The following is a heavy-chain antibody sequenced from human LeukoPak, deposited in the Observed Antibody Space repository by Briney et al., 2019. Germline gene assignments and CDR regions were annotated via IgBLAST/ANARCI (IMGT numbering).Heavy chain of an antibody. V-gene: IGHV3-21*01. CDR1: GFTFSNYN. J-gene: IGHJ4*02. D-gene: IGHD3-22*01. CDR2: IRSSTTYV. Sequence: GGSLRLSCAVSGFTFSNYNMNWVRQAPGKGLEWVSSIRSSTTYVYYADSVKGRFTISRDNSKNTLYLQMNSLRAEDTAVYYCARDDGSGYYVGQFGIHNWGQGTLVTVSS. CDR3: ARDDGSGYYVGQFGIHN.